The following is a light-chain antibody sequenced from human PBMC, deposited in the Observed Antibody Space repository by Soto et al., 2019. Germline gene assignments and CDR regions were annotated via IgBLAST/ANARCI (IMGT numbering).Light chain of an antibody. CDR1: QSLSSY. J-gene: IGKJ2*01. Sequence: DIQMTQSPSSLSASVGDRVTITCRASQSLSSYLNWYQQKPGKAPNLLIYAESSLQSGVPSRFSGSGSGTEFTLTISSLQPEDRATYYCQHSYSTPYTFGQGTKVEMK. CDR2: AES. V-gene: IGKV1-39*01. CDR3: QHSYSTPYT.